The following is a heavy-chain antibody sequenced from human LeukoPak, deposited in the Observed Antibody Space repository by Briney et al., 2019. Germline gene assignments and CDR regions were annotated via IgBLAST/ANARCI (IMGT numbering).Heavy chain of an antibody. D-gene: IGHD2-2*01. CDR1: GGTFSSYT. CDR3: ARGGTVVPAAPDAFDI. Sequence: XVKVSCKASGGTFSSYTISWVRQAPGQGLEWMGRIIPILGIANYAQKFQGRVTITADKSTSTAYMELSSLRSEDTAVYYCARGGTVVPAAPDAFDIWGQGTMVTVSS. CDR2: IIPILGIA. J-gene: IGHJ3*02. V-gene: IGHV1-69*02.